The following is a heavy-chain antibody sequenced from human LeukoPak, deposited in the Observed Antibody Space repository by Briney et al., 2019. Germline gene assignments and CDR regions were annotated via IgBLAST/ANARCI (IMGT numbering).Heavy chain of an antibody. J-gene: IGHJ4*02. D-gene: IGHD6-6*01. CDR3: AREGSSSSPCDY. Sequence: ASVKVSCKASGGTFSSYAISWVRQAPGQGLEWMGGIIPIFGTANYAQKFQGRVTITADESTSTAYMELSSLRSEDTAVYYCAREGSSSSPCDYWGQGTLATVSS. CDR1: GGTFSSYA. V-gene: IGHV1-69*13. CDR2: IIPIFGTA.